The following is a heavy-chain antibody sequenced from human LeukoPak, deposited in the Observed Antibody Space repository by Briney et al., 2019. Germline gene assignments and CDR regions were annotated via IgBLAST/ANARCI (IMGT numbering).Heavy chain of an antibody. CDR2: INPSGGST. CDR1: GYTFTSYY. J-gene: IGHJ4*02. CDR3: ARQYYYDSSGPYYFDY. Sequence: GSVKVSCKASGYTFTSYYMHWVRQAPGQGLEWMGIINPSGGSTSYAQKFQGRVTMTRDTSTSTVYMELSSLRSEDTAVYYCARQYYYDSSGPYYFDYWGQGTLVTVSS. V-gene: IGHV1-46*01. D-gene: IGHD3-22*01.